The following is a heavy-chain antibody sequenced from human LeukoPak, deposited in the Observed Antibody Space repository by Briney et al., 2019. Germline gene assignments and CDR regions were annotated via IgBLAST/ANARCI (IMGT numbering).Heavy chain of an antibody. CDR2: FDPEDGET. D-gene: IGHD6-6*01. V-gene: IGHV1-24*01. CDR1: GYTLTELS. Sequence: ASVKVSCKVSGYTLTELSMHWVRQAPGKGLEWMGGFDPEDGETIYAQKFQGRVAMTEDTSTDTAYMELSSLRSEDTALYYCAKDIGSSSRYYYGMDVWGQGTTVTVSS. J-gene: IGHJ6*02. CDR3: AKDIGSSSRYYYGMDV.